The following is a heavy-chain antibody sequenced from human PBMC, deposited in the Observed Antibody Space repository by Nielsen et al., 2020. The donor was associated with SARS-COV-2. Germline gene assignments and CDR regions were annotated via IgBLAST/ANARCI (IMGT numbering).Heavy chain of an antibody. CDR2: IYYSGST. V-gene: IGHV4-31*02. CDR3: ARGNSFDP. Sequence: RQPPGKGLEWIGYIYYSGSTYYNPSLKSRVTISVDTSKNQFSLKLSSVTAADTAVYYCARGNSFDPWGQGTLVTVSS. J-gene: IGHJ5*02.